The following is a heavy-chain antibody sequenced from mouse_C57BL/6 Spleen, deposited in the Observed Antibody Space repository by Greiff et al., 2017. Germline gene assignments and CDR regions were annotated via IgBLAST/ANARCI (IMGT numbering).Heavy chain of an antibody. Sequence: VQLQQSGPGLVQPSQSLSITCTVSGFSLTSYGVHWVRQSPGKGLEWLGVIWRGGSTDYNAAFMSRLSITKDNSKRQVFFKMNSLQADDTAIYYCAKNSDYDVRYAMDYWGQGTSVTVSS. CDR1: GFSLTSYG. J-gene: IGHJ4*01. D-gene: IGHD2-4*01. CDR2: IWRGGST. V-gene: IGHV2-5*01. CDR3: AKNSDYDVRYAMDY.